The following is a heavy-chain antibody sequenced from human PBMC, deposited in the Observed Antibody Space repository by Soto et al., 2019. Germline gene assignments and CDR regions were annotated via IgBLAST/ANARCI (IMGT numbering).Heavy chain of an antibody. CDR2: INPSGGST. D-gene: IGHD2-2*01. CDR3: ATLPPAGQASSYYYYGMDV. J-gene: IGHJ6*02. Sequence: GASVKVSCKASGYTFTSYYMHWVRQAPGQGLEWMGIINPSGGSTSYAQKFQGRVTMTRDTSTSTVYMELSSLRSEDTAVYYCATLPPAGQASSYYYYGMDVWGQGTTVTVSS. CDR1: GYTFTSYY. V-gene: IGHV1-46*01.